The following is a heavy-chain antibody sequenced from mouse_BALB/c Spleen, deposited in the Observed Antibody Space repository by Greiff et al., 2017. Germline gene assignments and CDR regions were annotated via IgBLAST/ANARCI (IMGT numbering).Heavy chain of an antibody. CDR2: INPSTGYT. CDR3: ARTPYGNYYAMDY. J-gene: IGHJ4*01. CDR1: GYTFTSYW. V-gene: IGHV1-7*01. D-gene: IGHD2-1*01. Sequence: VQLQQSGAELAKPGASVKMSCKASGYTFTSYWMHWVKQRPGQGLEWIGYINPSTGYTEYNQKFKDKATLTADKSSSTAYMQLSSLTSEDSAVYYCARTPYGNYYAMDYWGQGTSVTVSS.